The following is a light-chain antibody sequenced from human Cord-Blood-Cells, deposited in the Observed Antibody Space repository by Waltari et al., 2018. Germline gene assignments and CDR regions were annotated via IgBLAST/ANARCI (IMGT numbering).Light chain of an antibody. V-gene: IGKV3-15*01. CDR1: QSVSSN. J-gene: IGKJ3*01. CDR3: QQYNNWPPGIT. CDR2: GAS. Sequence: EIVMTQSPATLSVSPGERATLSCRASQSVSSNLAWYQQKPGQAPRLLIYGASTRATGIPAMFSGSGSGTEFTLTISSLQSEDFAVYYCQQYNNWPPGITFGPGTKVDIK.